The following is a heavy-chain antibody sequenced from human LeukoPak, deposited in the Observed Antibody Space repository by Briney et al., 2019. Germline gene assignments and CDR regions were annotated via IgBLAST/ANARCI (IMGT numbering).Heavy chain of an antibody. CDR3: ARVIKGDPPYYYYYGMDV. V-gene: IGHV4-59*01. CDR2: IYYSGST. CDR1: GGSISSYY. Sequence: SETLSLTCTVSGGSISSYYWSWIRQPPGKGLEWIGYIYYSGSTNYSPSLKSRVTISVDTSKNQFSLKLGSVTAADTAVYYCARVIKGDPPYYYYYGMDVWGQGTTVTVSS. D-gene: IGHD3-10*01. J-gene: IGHJ6*02.